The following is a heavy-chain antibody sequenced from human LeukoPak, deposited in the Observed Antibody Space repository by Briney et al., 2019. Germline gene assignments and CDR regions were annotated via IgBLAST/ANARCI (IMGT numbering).Heavy chain of an antibody. CDR2: INPSDGTT. CDR3: ARDNSVGDNAWWFDP. CDR1: GYIFTSYY. V-gene: IGHV1-46*01. J-gene: IGHJ5*02. Sequence: GASVKVSCKASGYIFTSYYIHWVRQARGQGLEWMGRINPSDGTTNFAQKFQGRVTMTSDMSTDTVYMELSSLRSEDTAICYCARDNSVGDNAWWFDPWGQGTLVTVSS. D-gene: IGHD1-26*01.